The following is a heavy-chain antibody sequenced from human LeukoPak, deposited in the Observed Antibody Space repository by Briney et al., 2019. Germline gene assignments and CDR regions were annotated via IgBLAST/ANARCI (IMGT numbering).Heavy chain of an antibody. D-gene: IGHD2-2*01. CDR2: ISAYNGDT. J-gene: IGHJ4*02. V-gene: IGHV1-18*01. CDR3: ARDLYCSNNICYYDSRHHDY. CDR1: GYTFTSYG. Sequence: ASVKVSCKASGYTFTSYGISWVRQAPGQGLEWMGWISAYNGDTNFSQKLQGRVTMTTDTSTSTAYMELRNLRSDDTAVYYCARDLYCSNNICYYDSRHHDYWGQGTLVTVSS.